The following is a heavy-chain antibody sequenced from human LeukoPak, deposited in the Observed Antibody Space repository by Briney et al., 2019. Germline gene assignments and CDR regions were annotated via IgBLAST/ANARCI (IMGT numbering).Heavy chain of an antibody. CDR1: GDSISTYY. J-gene: IGHJ4*02. V-gene: IGHV4-34*01. CDR2: INHSGST. CDR3: ARGPEYCGGDCYNDY. Sequence: SETLSLTCTVSGDSISTYYWSWIRQPPGKGLEWIGEINHSGSTNYNPSLKSRVTIPVDTSKNQFSLKLSSVTAADTAVYYCARGPEYCGGDCYNDYWGQGTLVTVSS. D-gene: IGHD2-21*02.